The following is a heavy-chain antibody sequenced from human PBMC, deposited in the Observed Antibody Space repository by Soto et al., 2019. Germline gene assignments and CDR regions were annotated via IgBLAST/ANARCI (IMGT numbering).Heavy chain of an antibody. CDR3: ARAVYSNHVY. CDR2: ISNSGST. V-gene: IGHV4-31*03. J-gene: IGHJ4*02. D-gene: IGHD4-4*01. CDR1: GASISSGSYY. Sequence: QVQLQESGPGLVKPSQTLSLTCTVSGASISSGSYYWSWIRQLPGKGLEWLGYISNSGSTYYNPSLKSRVTISVDTSKNQFSLRVSSVTAADTAVYYCARAVYSNHVYWGQGTLVTVSS.